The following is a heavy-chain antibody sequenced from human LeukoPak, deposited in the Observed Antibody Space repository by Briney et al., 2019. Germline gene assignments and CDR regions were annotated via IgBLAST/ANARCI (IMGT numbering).Heavy chain of an antibody. V-gene: IGHV1-2*02. CDR1: GYTFTGYY. D-gene: IGHD6-13*01. CDR3: ASSFYSSSWYPDGY. Sequence: APVKVSCKASGYTFTGYYIHWVRQAPGQGLEWMGWINPNSGGTNYAQKFQGRVTMTRDTSISTAYMELSRLRSDDTAVYYCASSFYSSSWYPDGYWGQGTLVTVSS. CDR2: INPNSGGT. J-gene: IGHJ4*02.